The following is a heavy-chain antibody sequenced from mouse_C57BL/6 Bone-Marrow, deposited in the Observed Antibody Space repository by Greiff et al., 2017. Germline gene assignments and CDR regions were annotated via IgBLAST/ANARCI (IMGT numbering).Heavy chain of an antibody. J-gene: IGHJ2*01. Sequence: ESGAELVKPGASVKMSCKASGYTFTTYPIEWMKQNHGKSLEWIGNFHPYNDDTKYNEKFKGKATLTVEKSSNTVYLELSRLTSDDSAVYYCAGSSTFFYYFDYWGQGTTLTVSS. CDR3: AGSSTFFYYFDY. CDR2: FHPYNDDT. CDR1: GYTFTTYP. V-gene: IGHV1-47*01. D-gene: IGHD5-1*01.